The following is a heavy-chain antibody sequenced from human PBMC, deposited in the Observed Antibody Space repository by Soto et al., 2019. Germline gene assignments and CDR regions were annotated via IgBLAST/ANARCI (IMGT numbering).Heavy chain of an antibody. Sequence: QVQLVQSGAEVKKPGSSVKVSCKASGGTFSSYAISWVRQAPGQGLEWMGGIIPIFGTANYAQKFQGRVTITADESTSTAYMELSSLRSEDTAVYYCARSPNYDFWSGYIYYFDYWGQGTLVTVSS. CDR2: IIPIFGTA. CDR1: GGTFSSYA. J-gene: IGHJ4*02. V-gene: IGHV1-69*01. CDR3: ARSPNYDFWSGYIYYFDY. D-gene: IGHD3-3*01.